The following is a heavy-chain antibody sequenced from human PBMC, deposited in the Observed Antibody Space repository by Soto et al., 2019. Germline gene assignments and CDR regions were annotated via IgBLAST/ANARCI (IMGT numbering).Heavy chain of an antibody. J-gene: IGHJ4*02. CDR3: ARAMRASGSAY. CDR1: GGSFSGYY. CDR2: INHSGST. Sequence: SETLSLTCAVYGGSFSGYYWSWIRQPPGKGLEWIGEINHSGSTNYNPSLKSRVTISVDTSKNQFSLKLSSVTAADTAVYYCARAMRASGSAYWGQGTLVTVSS. D-gene: IGHD3-10*01. V-gene: IGHV4-34*01.